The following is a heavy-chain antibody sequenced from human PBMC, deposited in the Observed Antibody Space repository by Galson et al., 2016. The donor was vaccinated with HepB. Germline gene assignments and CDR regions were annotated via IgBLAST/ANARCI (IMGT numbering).Heavy chain of an antibody. CDR3: ARGSGEGGY. J-gene: IGHJ4*02. Sequence: SVKVSCKASGYTFTTYAIHWVRQAPGQGLEWMGWISAGNGYTKYSQRFQGRVTFTTDTSATTAYMELSSLGSEDTAVYYCARGSGEGGYWGQGTLSPSPQ. V-gene: IGHV1-3*01. D-gene: IGHD3-16*01. CDR2: ISAGNGYT. CDR1: GYTFTTYA.